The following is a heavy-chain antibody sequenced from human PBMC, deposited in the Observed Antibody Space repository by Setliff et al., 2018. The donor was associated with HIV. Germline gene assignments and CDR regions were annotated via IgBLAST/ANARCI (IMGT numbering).Heavy chain of an antibody. Sequence: PGGSLSLSCEASGFTFSSYSINWVRQAPGKGLEWVSSIISSSTNIYYADSVKGRFTISRDTAKNSLYLQMNSLRAEDTAVYYCARVRGYYDSGAQAFDIWGQGTMVTVSS. J-gene: IGHJ3*02. CDR2: IISSSTNI. V-gene: IGHV3-21*01. CDR3: ARVRGYYDSGAQAFDI. CDR1: GFTFSSYS. D-gene: IGHD3-22*01.